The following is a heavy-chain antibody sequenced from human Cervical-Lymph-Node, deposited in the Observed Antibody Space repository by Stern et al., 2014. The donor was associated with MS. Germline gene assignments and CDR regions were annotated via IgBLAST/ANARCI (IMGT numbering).Heavy chain of an antibody. CDR3: ARVIRTRTTAFDY. V-gene: IGHV4-30-4*01. J-gene: IGHJ4*02. D-gene: IGHD1-14*01. CDR2: IYYSRRT. Sequence: QLQLQESGPGLVKPSQTLSLTCTVSGDFITSGDYYWSWIRQPPGKGLQFLGYIYYSRRTYYSPSLKSRLTMSIDMSKSQFSLQLSSVTAADTAMYYCARVIRTRTTAFDYWGQGTLVAVSS. CDR1: GDFITSGDYY.